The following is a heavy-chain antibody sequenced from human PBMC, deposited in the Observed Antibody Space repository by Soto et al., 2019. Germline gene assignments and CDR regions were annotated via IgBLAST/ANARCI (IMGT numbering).Heavy chain of an antibody. V-gene: IGHV4-4*07. CDR3: ARASKFGDLYY. CDR2: IYVSGST. D-gene: IGHD3-10*02. J-gene: IGHJ4*02. CDR1: GGSIRSYY. Sequence: SETLSLTCTVSGGSIRSYYWSWIRQPAVKGLEYIGRIYVSGSTDYNPSLKSRVSMSVGTSKNQFSLKLSSVTAADTAVYYCARASKFGDLYYWGQGTLVTVSS.